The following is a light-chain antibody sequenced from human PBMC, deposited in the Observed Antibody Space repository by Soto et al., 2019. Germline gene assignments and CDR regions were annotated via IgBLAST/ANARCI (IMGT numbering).Light chain of an antibody. CDR1: QTISTF. CDR2: GAS. V-gene: IGKV1-39*01. CDR3: QQGFSTPWT. J-gene: IGKJ1*01. Sequence: DIQMTQSPSSLSASVGDRVTITCRASQTISTFLNWYQQRPGKAPRLLIYGASTLQTGVPSRFNGNGSATEFTLTIGSLQLEDFATYSCQQGFSTPWTFGPGTKVEIK.